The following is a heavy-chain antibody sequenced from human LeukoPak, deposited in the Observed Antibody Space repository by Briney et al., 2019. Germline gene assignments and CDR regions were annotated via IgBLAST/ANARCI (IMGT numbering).Heavy chain of an antibody. CDR3: AREGGLYRPLDY. J-gene: IGHJ4*02. CDR1: GGSVTSTNW. Sequence: KTSGTLSLTCAVSGGSVTSTNWWTWVRQPPGKGLEWIGEVHLDGRTNYNPSLTGRLTMSVDLYENHISLKLTSVTAADTAVYYCAREGGLYRPLDYSGQGTLVTVSS. V-gene: IGHV4-4*02. CDR2: VHLDGRT.